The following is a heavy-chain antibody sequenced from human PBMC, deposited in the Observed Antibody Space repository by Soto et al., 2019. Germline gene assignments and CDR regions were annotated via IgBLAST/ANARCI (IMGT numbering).Heavy chain of an antibody. CDR3: ARLCVDGYYYVPY. D-gene: IGHD3-22*01. J-gene: IGHJ4*01. CDR1: GFTFTDFW. Sequence: GESLKISCTVSGFTFTDFWTGWVRQMPGKGLEWMGIIDPSVSDIRYTPSFQGRVTISADKSINTAYLQWSSLQASDTAMYYCARLCVDGYYYVPYSGHGTLLTVSS. CDR2: IDPSVSDI. V-gene: IGHV5-51*01.